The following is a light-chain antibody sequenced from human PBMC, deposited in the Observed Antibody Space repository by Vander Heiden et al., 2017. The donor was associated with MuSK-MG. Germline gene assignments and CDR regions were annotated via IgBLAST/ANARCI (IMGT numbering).Light chain of an antibody. CDR3: QQDNSYSLT. Sequence: DIQMTQSPSTLSASVGDRVTITCRASQSITSSLAWYQQKPGKAPKLLIYDASSLESGVPSRFSGRGSGTEFTLTITSLQPDDFATYYCQQDNSYSLTFGGGTKVEIK. J-gene: IGKJ4*01. V-gene: IGKV1-5*01. CDR2: DAS. CDR1: QSITSS.